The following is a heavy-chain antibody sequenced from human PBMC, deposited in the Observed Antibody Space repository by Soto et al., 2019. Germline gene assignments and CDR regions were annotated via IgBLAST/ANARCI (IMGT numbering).Heavy chain of an antibody. Sequence: GGSLRLSCAASGFTFSSYAMSWVRQAPGKRLEWVSTISSSGSNTYYAGSVKGRFTISRDNSENTLYLQMNSLRAEDTAVYYCAKEFYDILTPLDYWGQGTLVTVS. V-gene: IGHV3-23*01. D-gene: IGHD3-9*01. CDR2: ISSSGSNT. J-gene: IGHJ4*02. CDR3: AKEFYDILTPLDY. CDR1: GFTFSSYA.